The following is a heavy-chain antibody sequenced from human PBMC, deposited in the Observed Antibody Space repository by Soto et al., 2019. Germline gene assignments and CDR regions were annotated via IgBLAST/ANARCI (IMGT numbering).Heavy chain of an antibody. Sequence: PGGSLRLSCAASGFTFSSYGMHWVRQAPGKGLEWVAVISYDGSNKYYADSVNGPFTISRDNSKTPLYMQTHSLRAEDTAVYYCAKTGGVLAAAGTSNFDYWGQGTLVTVS. V-gene: IGHV3-30*18. CDR1: GFTFSSYG. CDR3: AKTGGVLAAAGTSNFDY. J-gene: IGHJ4*02. D-gene: IGHD6-13*01. CDR2: ISYDGSNK.